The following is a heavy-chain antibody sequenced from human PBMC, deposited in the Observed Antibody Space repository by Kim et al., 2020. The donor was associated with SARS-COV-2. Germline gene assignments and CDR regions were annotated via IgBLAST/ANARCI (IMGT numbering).Heavy chain of an antibody. D-gene: IGHD3-10*01. Sequence: GESLKISCKGSGYSFTSYWISWVRQMPGKGLEWMGRIDPSDSYTNYSPSFQGHVTISADKSISTAYLQWSSLKASDTAMYYCARHPLGGSGSDNWFDPWGQGTLVTVSS. V-gene: IGHV5-10-1*01. CDR3: ARHPLGGSGSDNWFDP. J-gene: IGHJ5*02. CDR2: IDPSDSYT. CDR1: GYSFTSYW.